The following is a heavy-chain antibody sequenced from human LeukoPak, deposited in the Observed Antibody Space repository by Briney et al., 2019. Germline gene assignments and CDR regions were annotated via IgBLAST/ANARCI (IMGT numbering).Heavy chain of an antibody. CDR1: GFTFSSYA. CDR3: ARFHTSSWSDP. V-gene: IGHV3-23*01. D-gene: IGHD6-13*01. J-gene: IGHJ5*02. Sequence: TGGSLRLSCAASGFTFSSYAMSWVRQAPGKGLEWVSAISGSGGSTYYADSVKGRFSISRDNSKNTLYLQLNSLRAEDTAVYYCARFHTSSWSDPWGPGTLVTVSA. CDR2: ISGSGGST.